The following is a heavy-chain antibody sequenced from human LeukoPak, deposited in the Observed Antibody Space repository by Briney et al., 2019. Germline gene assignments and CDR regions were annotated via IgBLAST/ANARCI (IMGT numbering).Heavy chain of an antibody. Sequence: ASVKVSCKAFGYTFTGNYMHWVRQAPGQGLEWMGGFDPEDVETIYAQKFQGRVTMTEDTYTDTAYMELSSLRSEDTAVYYCATYSGYAAYWGQGTLVSVSS. J-gene: IGHJ4*02. D-gene: IGHD5-12*01. CDR1: GYTFTGNY. CDR3: ATYSGYAAY. V-gene: IGHV1-24*01. CDR2: FDPEDVET.